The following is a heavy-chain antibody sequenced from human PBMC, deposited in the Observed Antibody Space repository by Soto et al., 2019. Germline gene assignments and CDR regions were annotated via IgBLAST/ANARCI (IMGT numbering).Heavy chain of an antibody. CDR2: INPNSGGT. CDR1: GYTFTVYY. Sequence: GASVKVSCKASGYTFTVYYMHWVLQAPGQGLEWMGWINPNSGGTNYAQKFQGWVTMTRDTSISTAYMELSRLRSGDTAVYYCARGYYYDSSGYEGAFDTWGQGTMVTVSS. J-gene: IGHJ3*02. D-gene: IGHD3-22*01. V-gene: IGHV1-2*04. CDR3: ARGYYYDSSGYEGAFDT.